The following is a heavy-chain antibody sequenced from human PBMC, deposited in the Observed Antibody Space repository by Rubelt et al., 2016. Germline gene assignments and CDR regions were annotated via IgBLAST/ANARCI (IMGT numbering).Heavy chain of an antibody. Sequence: QVQLVQSGAEVKKPGASVKVSCKASGYPFTSYGISWVRQAPGQGLEWMGWISAYNGNTNYAQKPQGRVTMTTDTSTSTAYMELRSLGSEDTAVYYCARYYYDSSGYVYFDYWGQGTLVTVSS. J-gene: IGHJ4*02. CDR1: GYPFTSYG. V-gene: IGHV1-18*01. D-gene: IGHD3-22*01. CDR2: ISAYNGNT. CDR3: ARYYYDSSGYVYFDY.